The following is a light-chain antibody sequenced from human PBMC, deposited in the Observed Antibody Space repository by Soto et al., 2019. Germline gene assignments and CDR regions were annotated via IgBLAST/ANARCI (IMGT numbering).Light chain of an antibody. CDR1: SSNIGAIYD. CDR3: QSYDSSLSAVV. V-gene: IGLV1-40*01. CDR2: GNT. Sequence: QSVLTQPPSVSGAPGQRVTISCTGSSSNIGAIYDVHWYQQLPGTAPKLLIYGNTNRPSGVPDRFSGSKSGTSASLAITGLQAEDEADYYCQSYDSSLSAVVFGGGTQLTVL. J-gene: IGLJ7*01.